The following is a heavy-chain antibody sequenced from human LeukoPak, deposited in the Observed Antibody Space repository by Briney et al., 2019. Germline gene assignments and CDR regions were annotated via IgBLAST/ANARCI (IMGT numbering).Heavy chain of an antibody. CDR1: GGTFSSYA. J-gene: IGHJ6*02. CDR2: IIPIFGTA. CDR3: ARDDRRGYSYGYYYYYYGMDV. D-gene: IGHD5-18*01. V-gene: IGHV1-69*13. Sequence: GASVKVSCKASGGTFSSYAISWVRQAPGQGLEWMGGIIPIFGTANYAQKFQGRVTITADESTSTAYMELSSLRSEDTAVYYCARDDRRGYSYGYYYYYYGMDVWGQGTTVTVSS.